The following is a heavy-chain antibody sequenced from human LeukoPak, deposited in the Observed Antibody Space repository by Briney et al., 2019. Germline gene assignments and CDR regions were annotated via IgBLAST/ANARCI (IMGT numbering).Heavy chain of an antibody. CDR2: ISSSSSTL. D-gene: IGHD5-18*01. CDR1: GFTFSSYS. V-gene: IGHV3-48*01. Sequence: QPGGSLRLSCAASGFTFSSYSMNWVRQAPGRGLEWVSYISSSSSTLYCADSVKGRFTISRDNAKNSLYLQMNTLRAEDTAVYYCARDLENTDMAYGGFYFDYWGQGTLVTVSS. J-gene: IGHJ4*02. CDR3: ARDLENTDMAYGGFYFDY.